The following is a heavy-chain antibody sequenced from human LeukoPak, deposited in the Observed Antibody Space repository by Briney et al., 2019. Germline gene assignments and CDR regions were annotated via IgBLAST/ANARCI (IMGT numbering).Heavy chain of an antibody. V-gene: IGHV3-23*01. J-gene: IGHJ4*02. CDR1: GFTFSNYV. D-gene: IGHD5-18*01. CDR2: VSGSGAST. CDR3: ASRHTSMDYFDY. Sequence: GGSLRLSCAASGFTFSNYVMTWVRQAPGKGLEWVSSVSGSGASTFYADSVKGRFTISRDNSKDTLYLQMNSLRAEDTAVYYCASRHTSMDYFDYWGQGALVTVSS.